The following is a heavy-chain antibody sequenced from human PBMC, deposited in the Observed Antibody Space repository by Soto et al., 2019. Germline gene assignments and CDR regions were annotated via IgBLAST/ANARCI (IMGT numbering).Heavy chain of an antibody. J-gene: IGHJ4*02. V-gene: IGHV1-18*01. Sequence: QVHLVQSGAEVKKPGASVKVYCKASGYTFTSYGITWVRQAPGQGLEWMGWISAHNGTTDYAQKLQGRVIVTTDTSTRTAYMALRSLISDATAVYYCARGRYGDYWGQGALVTVSS. CDR2: ISAHNGTT. CDR3: ARGRYGDY. CDR1: GYTFTSYG. D-gene: IGHD1-1*01.